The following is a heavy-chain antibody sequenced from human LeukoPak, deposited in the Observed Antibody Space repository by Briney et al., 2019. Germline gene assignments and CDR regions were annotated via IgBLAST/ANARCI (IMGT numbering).Heavy chain of an antibody. V-gene: IGHV4-59*01. CDR1: GGSIRSYY. J-gene: IGHJ4*02. D-gene: IGHD5-24*01. CDR3: ARVSRRDGYNYDY. Sequence: SETLSLTCTVSGGSIRSYYWSWLRQPPGKGLEWIGFIHYSGSTNYNPSLKSRVTISVDTSKNQFSLKLSSVTAADTAVYYCARVSRRDGYNYDYWGQGTLVTVSS. CDR2: IHYSGST.